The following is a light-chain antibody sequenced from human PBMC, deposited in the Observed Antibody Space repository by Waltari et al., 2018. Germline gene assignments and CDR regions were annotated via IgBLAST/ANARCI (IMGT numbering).Light chain of an antibody. Sequence: DIQMTQSPSSLSASVGDRVIITCRASQNIASYLNWYKQKPGKAPKVLIYAASTLQSGVPSRCSGSGSGTDFTLTISSLQPEDFATYYCQQSYYSVTFGPGTKVDI. CDR1: QNIASY. V-gene: IGKV1-39*01. CDR3: QQSYYSVT. CDR2: AAS. J-gene: IGKJ3*01.